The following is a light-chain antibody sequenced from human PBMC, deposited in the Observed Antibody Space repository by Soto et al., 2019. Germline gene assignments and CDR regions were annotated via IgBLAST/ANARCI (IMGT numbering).Light chain of an antibody. CDR3: CSSTSSSTFI. J-gene: IGLJ1*01. V-gene: IGLV2-14*01. CDR2: DVS. CDR1: SSDIGNYNS. Sequence: QSVLTQPASVSGSPGQSITISCTGTSSDIGNYNSVSWYQQHPGKAPKFMIYDVSNRPSGVSNRFSGSKSGNTASLTISGLQDEDEADYYCCSSTSSSTFIFGTGTKLTVL.